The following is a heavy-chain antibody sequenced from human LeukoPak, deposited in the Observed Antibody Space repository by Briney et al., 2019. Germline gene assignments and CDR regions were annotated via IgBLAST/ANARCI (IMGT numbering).Heavy chain of an antibody. CDR1: GFTLRSYW. D-gene: IGHD6-13*01. CDR3: ARDMGHGTWYGAEYFQH. V-gene: IGHV3-7*04. Sequence: GGSLGLSCAASGFTLRSYWMCWVRQAPGRGLEWVANIKQDGSEKYYVDSVKGRFTISRDNAKNSLDLQMNSLRAEDTALYYCARDMGHGTWYGAEYFQHWGQGPLVTVSS. CDR2: IKQDGSEK. J-gene: IGHJ1*01.